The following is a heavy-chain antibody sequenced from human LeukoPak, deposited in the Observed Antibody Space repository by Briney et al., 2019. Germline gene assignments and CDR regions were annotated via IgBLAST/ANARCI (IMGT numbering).Heavy chain of an antibody. CDR3: AKDISSFGGYMDV. V-gene: IGHV3-48*04. CDR2: ISSAAYTI. D-gene: IGHD2-15*01. J-gene: IGHJ6*03. CDR1: GFSLRTYS. Sequence: GGSLRLSCAASGFSLRTYSMNWVRQAPGKGLEWLSFISSAAYTIYYADSVKGRFTISRDNAKNSLYLQMNSLRAEDTALYYCAKDISSFGGYMDVWGKGTTVTISS.